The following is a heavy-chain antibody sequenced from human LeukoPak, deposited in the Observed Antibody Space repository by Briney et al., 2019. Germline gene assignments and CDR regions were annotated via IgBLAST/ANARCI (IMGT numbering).Heavy chain of an antibody. D-gene: IGHD6-13*01. V-gene: IGHV3-30*02. CDR1: GFSFSSYG. CDR2: IRYDGSNK. J-gene: IGHJ5*02. CDR3: ARDVSSSWTNNWFDP. Sequence: GGSLRLSCAASGFSFSSYGMHWVRQAPGKGLEWVAFIRYDGSNKYYADSVKGRFTISRDNSKNTLYLQMNSLRAEDTAVYYCARDVSSSWTNNWFDPWGQGTLVTVSS.